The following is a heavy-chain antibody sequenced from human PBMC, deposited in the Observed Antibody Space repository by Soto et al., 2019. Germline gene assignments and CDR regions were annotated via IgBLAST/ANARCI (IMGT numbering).Heavy chain of an antibody. J-gene: IGHJ4*02. D-gene: IGHD3-3*01. Sequence: SETLSLTCAVSGDSISSGYYWAWIRQPPGKGQEWIGSIYHSGTTYYNPSLKSRVTISVDTSRNQFSLKLSSVTAADSAVYYCARGGASYYDFWSGYYEIDYWGQGTLVTVSS. CDR1: GDSISSGYY. V-gene: IGHV4-38-2*01. CDR3: ARGGASYYDFWSGYYEIDY. CDR2: IYHSGTT.